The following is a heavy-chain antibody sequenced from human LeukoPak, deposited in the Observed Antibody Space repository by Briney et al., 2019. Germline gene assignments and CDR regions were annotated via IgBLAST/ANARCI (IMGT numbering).Heavy chain of an antibody. J-gene: IGHJ4*02. CDR2: ISSDGNNK. V-gene: IGHV3-30*18. D-gene: IGHD3-22*01. CDR1: GFTFSNHW. CDR3: AKGNDIGGYYYPHFDY. Sequence: GGSLRLSCAASGFTFSNHWMHWVRQAPGKELEWVAVISSDGNNKNYVDSVKGRFTFSRDNSKNTLYLQMNSLRAEDTAVYYCAKGNDIGGYYYPHFDYWGQGTLVTVSS.